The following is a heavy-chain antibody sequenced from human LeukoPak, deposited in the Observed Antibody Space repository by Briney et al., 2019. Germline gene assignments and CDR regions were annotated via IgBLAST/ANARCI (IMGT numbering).Heavy chain of an antibody. CDR3: AKKEMATSAFDY. CDR1: GFTFSSYA. J-gene: IGHJ4*02. CDR2: ISGSGGST. Sequence: GGSLRLSCAASGFTFSSYAMSWVRQAPGKGLEWVSAISGSGGSTYYADSVKGRFTISRDNSKNTLYLQMSSLRAEDTAVYYCAKKEMATSAFDYWGQGTLVTVSS. D-gene: IGHD5-12*01. V-gene: IGHV3-23*01.